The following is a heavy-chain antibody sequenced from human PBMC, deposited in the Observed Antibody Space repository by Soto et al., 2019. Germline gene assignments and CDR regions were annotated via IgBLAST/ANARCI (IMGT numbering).Heavy chain of an antibody. V-gene: IGHV6-1*01. CDR2: TYYRSKWYN. CDR1: GDSVSTNSAT. D-gene: IGHD2-8*01. Sequence: SQTLSLTCAISGDSVSTNSATWDWIRHSPSRGLEWLGRTYYRSKWYNDYAVSVKGRITINPDTSNNQLSLQLNSVTPVDTAVYYCARLIGNSWLDSWGQGTLVTVSS. CDR3: ARLIGNSWLDS. J-gene: IGHJ5*01.